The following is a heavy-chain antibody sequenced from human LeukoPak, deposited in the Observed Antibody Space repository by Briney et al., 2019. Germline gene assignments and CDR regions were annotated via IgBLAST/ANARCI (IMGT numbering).Heavy chain of an antibody. CDR3: AKSKPELDY. CDR2: INHSGST. V-gene: IGHV4-34*01. Sequence: SETLSLTCAVYGGSFSGYYWSWIRQPPGKGLEWIGEINHSGSTNYNPSLKSRVTISVDTSKNQFSLKLSSVTAADTAVYYCAKSKPELDYWGQGTLVTVSS. CDR1: GGSFSGYY. J-gene: IGHJ4*02.